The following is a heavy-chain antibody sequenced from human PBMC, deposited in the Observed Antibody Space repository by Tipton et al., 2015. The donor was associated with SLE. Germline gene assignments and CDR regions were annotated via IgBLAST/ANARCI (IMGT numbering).Heavy chain of an antibody. D-gene: IGHD7-27*01. CDR3: ARHAPWHSDGHWVPSWYFDY. CDR2: SNSSGSA. J-gene: IGHJ4*02. Sequence: TLSLTCAVYGGSLTDYYWSWIRQSPGKGLECIGESNSSGSANYHPSLKSRATISVDTSKNQFSLKLTSVTAADTAVYYCARHAPWHSDGHWVPSWYFDYWGQGALVTVSS. V-gene: IGHV4-34*01. CDR1: GGSLTDYY.